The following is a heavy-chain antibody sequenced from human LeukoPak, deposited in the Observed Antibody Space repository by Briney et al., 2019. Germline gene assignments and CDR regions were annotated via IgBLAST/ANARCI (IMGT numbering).Heavy chain of an antibody. V-gene: IGHV4-39*07. Sequence: SETLSLTCTVSGDSFSSVTDYWAWIRQPPGKGLEWIASGDYSGGTYYNPSLESRVAILADMSKNQFSLKLSSVTAADTAMYYCATMRGYCSSPTCQDSWGQGTLVTVS. CDR2: GDYSGGT. CDR3: ATMRGYCSSPTCQDS. D-gene: IGHD2-2*01. CDR1: GDSFSSVTDY. J-gene: IGHJ4*02.